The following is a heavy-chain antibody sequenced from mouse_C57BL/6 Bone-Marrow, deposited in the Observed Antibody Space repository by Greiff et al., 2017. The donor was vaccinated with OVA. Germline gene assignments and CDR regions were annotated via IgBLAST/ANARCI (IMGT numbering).Heavy chain of an antibody. CDR2: IYPRSGNT. D-gene: IGHD1-1*01. J-gene: IGHJ3*01. CDR3: ARSTVVPVTAY. V-gene: IGHV1-81*01. CDR1: GYTFTSSG. Sequence: QVQLKESGAELARPGASVKLSCKASGYTFTSSGISWVKQRTGQGLEWIGEIYPRSGNTYYNEQFKGKATLTADKSSSTAYMELRSLTSEDAAVYFCARSTVVPVTAYWGQGTLVTVSA.